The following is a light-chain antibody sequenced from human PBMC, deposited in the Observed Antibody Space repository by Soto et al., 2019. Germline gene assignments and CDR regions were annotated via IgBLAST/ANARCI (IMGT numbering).Light chain of an antibody. Sequence: EIQMTQSPSTLSASVGDRVTITCRASQSISTYLAWYQQKPGKAPKLLIYKASSLESGVPSRFSGSGSGTEFTLTISSLQPDDFATYSCQQYNTYSRAFGQGTKVEIK. CDR1: QSISTY. CDR2: KAS. J-gene: IGKJ1*01. V-gene: IGKV1-5*03. CDR3: QQYNTYSRA.